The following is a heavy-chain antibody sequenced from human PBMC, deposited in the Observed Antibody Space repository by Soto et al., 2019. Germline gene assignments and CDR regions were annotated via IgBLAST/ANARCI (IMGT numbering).Heavy chain of an antibody. V-gene: IGHV3-33*01. CDR2: IWYDGSNK. CDR1: GFTFSSYG. CDR3: ARDSSGSYYFDY. D-gene: IGHD1-26*01. J-gene: IGHJ4*02. Sequence: QVQLVESGGGVVQPGRSLRLSCAASGFTFSSYGMHWVRQAPGKGLEWVAVIWYDGSNKYYADSVKGRFTISRDNSKNTLYLQMNSLRAEDTAVDYCARDSSGSYYFDYWGQGTLVTVSS.